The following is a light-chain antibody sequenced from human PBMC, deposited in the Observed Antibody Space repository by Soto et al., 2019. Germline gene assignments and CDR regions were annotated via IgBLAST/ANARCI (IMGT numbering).Light chain of an antibody. CDR3: QQYENYWT. Sequence: DIQLIQSPSSLSASVGDRVTITCRANEKMTRYLNWYQQKPGKAPKLLIYDASNLESGVPSRFSGSGSGTEFTLTISNLQPDDFATYYCQQYENYWTFGQGTKVDIK. CDR2: DAS. CDR1: EKMTRY. J-gene: IGKJ1*01. V-gene: IGKV1-5*01.